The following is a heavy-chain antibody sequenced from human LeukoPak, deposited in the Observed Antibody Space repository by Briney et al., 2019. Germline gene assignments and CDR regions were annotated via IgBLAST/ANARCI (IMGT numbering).Heavy chain of an antibody. V-gene: IGHV3-48*02. Sequence: PGGSLRLSCAASGFTFSSYSMNWVRQPPGKGLEWVSYISSSSSTIYYADSVKGRSTISRDNAKNSLDLQMNSLRDEGTAVYCWARGPRRIAAYYFDYWGQGTLVTVSS. CDR2: ISSSSSTI. CDR1: GFTFSSYS. D-gene: IGHD6-6*01. CDR3: ARGPRRIAAYYFDY. J-gene: IGHJ4*02.